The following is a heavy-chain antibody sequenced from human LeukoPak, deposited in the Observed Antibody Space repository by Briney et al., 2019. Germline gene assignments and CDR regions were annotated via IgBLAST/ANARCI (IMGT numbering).Heavy chain of an antibody. CDR1: GFTVSSNY. J-gene: IGHJ4*02. Sequence: PGGSLRLSRAASGFTVSSNYMSWVRQAPGKGLEWVSVIYSGGSTYYADSVKGRFTISRDDSKNTLYLQMNSLRAEDTAVYYCARVLGRDGYTLGPFDYWGQGTLVTVSS. V-gene: IGHV3-53*01. CDR2: IYSGGST. CDR3: ARVLGRDGYTLGPFDY. D-gene: IGHD5-24*01.